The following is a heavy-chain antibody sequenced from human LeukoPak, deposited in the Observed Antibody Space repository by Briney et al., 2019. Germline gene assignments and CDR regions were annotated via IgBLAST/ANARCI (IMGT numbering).Heavy chain of an antibody. CDR2: ISSSSSYI. CDR3: ARDQTFLATITAFDY. Sequence: GGSLRLSCAASGFTFSSYSMNWVRQAPGKGLEWVSSISSSSSYIYYADSVKGRFTISRDNAKNSLYLQMNSLRAEDTAVYYCARDQTFLATITAFDYWGQGTLVTVSS. J-gene: IGHJ4*02. D-gene: IGHD5-12*01. CDR1: GFTFSSYS. V-gene: IGHV3-21*01.